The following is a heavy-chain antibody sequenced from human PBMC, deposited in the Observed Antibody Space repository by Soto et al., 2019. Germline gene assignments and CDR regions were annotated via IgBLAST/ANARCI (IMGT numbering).Heavy chain of an antibody. V-gene: IGHV4-59*01. CDR1: GGSISSYY. D-gene: IGHD3-10*01. Sequence: SETLSLTCTVSGGSISSYYWSWIRQPPGKGLELIGYVYYSGSTNYNPSPRSRVNISVDTSKNQLSLKMSSVTAADTAVYYCARDPGSWYFDSWGQGILVTVSS. CDR3: ARDPGSWYFDS. CDR2: VYYSGST. J-gene: IGHJ4*02.